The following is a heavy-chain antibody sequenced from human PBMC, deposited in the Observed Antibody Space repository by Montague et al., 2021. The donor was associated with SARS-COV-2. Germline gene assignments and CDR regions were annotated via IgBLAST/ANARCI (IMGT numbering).Heavy chain of an antibody. J-gene: IGHJ3*02. CDR3: ARIWGATRGDAFDI. CDR1: GFSHSTSGMC. D-gene: IGHD1-26*01. Sequence: PALVKPTQTLTLTCTFSGFSHSTSGMCVSWIRQPPGKALERLALIDWDDDKYYSTSLKTRLTISKDTSKNQVVLTMTNMDPVDTATYYCARIWGATRGDAFDIWGQGTMVTVSS. V-gene: IGHV2-70*01. CDR2: IDWDDDK.